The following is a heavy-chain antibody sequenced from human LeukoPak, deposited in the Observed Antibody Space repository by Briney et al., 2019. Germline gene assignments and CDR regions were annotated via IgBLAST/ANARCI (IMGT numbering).Heavy chain of an antibody. D-gene: IGHD2/OR15-2a*01. J-gene: IGHJ4*02. CDR2: IGTSGDA. CDR3: AKGAAYSTTGRPYYFDY. CDR1: GFTFTRFD. V-gene: IGHV3-13*01. Sequence: GGSLRLSCVASGFTFTRFDMHWVRQPPGKSLQWVSSIGTSGDAYSLESVKGRFSISRDDAANSLHLQMSSLRADDTAVYYCAKGAAYSTTGRPYYFDYWGQGSLVTVSS.